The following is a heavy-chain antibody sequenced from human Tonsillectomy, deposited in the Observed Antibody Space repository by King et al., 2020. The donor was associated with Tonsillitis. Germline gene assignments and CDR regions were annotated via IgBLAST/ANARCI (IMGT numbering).Heavy chain of an antibody. D-gene: IGHD6-13*01. Sequence: VQLVESGGGLVQPGRSLRLSCAASGFTFSNYAMSWVRQAPGKGLEWVSAISASGGNPYYADSVKGRFTISRDNSKNTLYLQMNSLRAEDTAVYYCAKPASPYSSIHMDYWGQGNLVTVSS. CDR1: GFTFSNYA. CDR3: AKPASPYSSIHMDY. V-gene: IGHV3-23*04. J-gene: IGHJ4*02. CDR2: ISASGGNP.